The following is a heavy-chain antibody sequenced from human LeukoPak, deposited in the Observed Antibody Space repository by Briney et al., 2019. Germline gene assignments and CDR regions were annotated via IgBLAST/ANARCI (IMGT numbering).Heavy chain of an antibody. Sequence: SENLSLTCTVSGRSISSYHWSSLRQPAGKGLDWIERIYRRGSTIYNPALKRRVTMSVDTSKTQCSLKLSSVTAADTAVYYCARERGLWFGENGFDPWGQGTLVTVSS. CDR3: ARERGLWFGENGFDP. CDR1: GRSISSYH. CDR2: IYRRGST. D-gene: IGHD3-10*01. J-gene: IGHJ5*02. V-gene: IGHV4-4*07.